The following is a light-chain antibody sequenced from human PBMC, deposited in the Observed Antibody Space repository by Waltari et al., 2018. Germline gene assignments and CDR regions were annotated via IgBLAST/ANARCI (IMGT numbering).Light chain of an antibody. CDR1: SWYSSNV. J-gene: IGLJ3*02. V-gene: IGLV4-69*01. Sequence: LVLTQSPSASASLGASCKLTCTLSSWYSSNVIAWLQQQPGKGPRYLMKVNSDGSHRKGDDIPDRFSASKSGTECQLTISSLQSEDEADYFCQTGGHGTWVFGGGTKLTVL. CDR2: VNSDGSH. CDR3: QTGGHGTWV.